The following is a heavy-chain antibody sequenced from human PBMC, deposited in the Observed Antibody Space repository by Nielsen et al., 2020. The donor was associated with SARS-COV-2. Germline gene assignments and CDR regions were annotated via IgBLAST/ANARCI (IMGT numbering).Heavy chain of an antibody. Sequence: SETLSLTCAVSGGSISSGGYSWSWIRQPPGKGLEWIGYIYHSGSTYYNPSLKSRVTISVDRSKNQFSLKLSSVTAADTAVYYCARGPRITMVRGGFDYWGQGTQVTVSS. J-gene: IGHJ4*02. CDR3: ARGPRITMVRGGFDY. CDR2: IYHSGST. D-gene: IGHD3-10*01. V-gene: IGHV4-30-2*01. CDR1: GGSISSGGYS.